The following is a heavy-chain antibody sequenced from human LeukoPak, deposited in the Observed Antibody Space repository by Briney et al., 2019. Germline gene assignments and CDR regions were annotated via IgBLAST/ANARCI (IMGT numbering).Heavy chain of an antibody. CDR3: ARSENGVRSLEWFGTAYFQH. CDR2: MNPNSGNT. D-gene: IGHD3-3*01. Sequence: GASVKVSCKASGYTFTSYDINWVRQATGQGLEWMGWMNPNSGNTGYAQKFQGRVTMTRNTSISTAYMELSSLRSEDTAVYYCARSENGVRSLEWFGTAYFQHWGQGTLVTVSS. J-gene: IGHJ1*01. V-gene: IGHV1-8*01. CDR1: GYTFTSYD.